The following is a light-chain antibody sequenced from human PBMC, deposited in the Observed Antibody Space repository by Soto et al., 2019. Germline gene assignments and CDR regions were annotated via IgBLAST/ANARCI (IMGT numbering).Light chain of an antibody. Sequence: DIQMTQSPSTLSASVGDRVTITCRASQSINSWLAWYQQKPGKAPQLLIYETSSLESGVPSRFSGSGSGTESTLTLSSLQPDDFATYYCQQYKSYPWTFGQGTKVEIK. CDR2: ETS. J-gene: IGKJ1*01. CDR3: QQYKSYPWT. V-gene: IGKV1-5*03. CDR1: QSINSW.